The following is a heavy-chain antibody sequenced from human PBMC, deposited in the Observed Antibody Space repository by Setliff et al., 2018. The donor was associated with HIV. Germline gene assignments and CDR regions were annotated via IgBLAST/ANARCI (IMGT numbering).Heavy chain of an antibody. D-gene: IGHD6-13*01. Sequence: ASVKVSCKASGYSFTGYYMHWVRQAPGQGLEWMGWMNPSTGGTRFAQKFQGRVTMTRDTFITTAYMELSSLRSDDAAVYYCARMGESPPHSSSWYYWGQGTLVTVSS. CDR1: GYSFTGYY. CDR2: MNPSTGGT. V-gene: IGHV1-2*02. J-gene: IGHJ4*02. CDR3: ARMGESPPHSSSWYY.